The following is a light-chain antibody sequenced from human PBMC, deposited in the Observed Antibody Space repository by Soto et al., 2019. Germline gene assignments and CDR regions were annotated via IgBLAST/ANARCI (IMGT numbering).Light chain of an antibody. J-gene: IGKJ5*01. CDR3: QQRSNWPIT. CDR2: GAS. CDR1: QSVSSY. V-gene: IGKV3-11*01. Sequence: EIELVQSAGPLSLSARESATISCRASQSVSSYLAWYQQRPGQAPRLLIYGASNRATGIPARFSGSGSGTDFTLTISSLEPEDFAVYYCQQRSNWPITFGQGTRLEI.